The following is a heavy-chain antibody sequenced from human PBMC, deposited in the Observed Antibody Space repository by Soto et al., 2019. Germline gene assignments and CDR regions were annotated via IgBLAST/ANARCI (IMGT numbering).Heavy chain of an antibody. J-gene: IGHJ3*01. Sequence: QVQLVESGGALVKPGGSLRLSCAASGFTFSDYYMTWIRQAPGKGLEWVAYISLSGSMIDYADSVKGRFTISRDNAKNSLYLQMDSLRAEDSAVYYCLRLSGFDYFVAVDVSGQGTVVTVSS. D-gene: IGHD5-12*01. CDR1: GFTFSDYY. V-gene: IGHV3-11*01. CDR3: LRLSGFDYFVAVDV. CDR2: ISLSGSMI.